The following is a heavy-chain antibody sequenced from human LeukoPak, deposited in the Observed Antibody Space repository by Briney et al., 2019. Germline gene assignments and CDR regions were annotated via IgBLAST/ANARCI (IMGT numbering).Heavy chain of an antibody. J-gene: IGHJ4*02. D-gene: IGHD4-17*01. CDR3: AKSDDYGDYLFDY. CDR1: GYTFTGYY. Sequence: SVKVSCKASGYTFTGYYMHWVRQAPGQGLEWMGGIIPIFGTANYAQKFQGRVTITTDESTSTAYMELSSLRSEDTAVYYCAKSDDYGDYLFDYWGQGTLVTVSS. CDR2: IIPIFGTA. V-gene: IGHV1-69*05.